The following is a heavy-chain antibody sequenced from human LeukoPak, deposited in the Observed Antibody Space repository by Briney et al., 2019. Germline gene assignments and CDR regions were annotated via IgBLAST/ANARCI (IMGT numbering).Heavy chain of an antibody. CDR2: ISAYNGNT. J-gene: IGHJ4*02. D-gene: IGHD3-3*01. Sequence: ASVKVSCKASGYTFTSYGISWVRQAPGQGFEWMGWISAYNGNTNYAQKLQGRVTMTTNTSTSTAYMELRSLRSDDTAVYYCARRPYDFWSGYYPLDYWGQGTLVTVSS. V-gene: IGHV1-18*01. CDR3: ARRPYDFWSGYYPLDY. CDR1: GYTFTSYG.